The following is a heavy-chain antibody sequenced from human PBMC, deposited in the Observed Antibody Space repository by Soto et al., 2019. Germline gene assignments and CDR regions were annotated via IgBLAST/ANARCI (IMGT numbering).Heavy chain of an antibody. V-gene: IGHV4-59*01. D-gene: IGHD2-21*01. Sequence: PSVNLALPCTAYGGYIRNYSWYWIRQSPGKGLEWIGYVSYSGKTNYNHSLKRRVTVSIDTSKNKFSLKLSSVTAADTAVYYCAGAAIEAYCGLGVWGRGHKVTVSS. J-gene: IGHJ6*02. CDR1: GGYIRNYS. CDR2: VSYSGKT. CDR3: AGAAIEAYCGLGV.